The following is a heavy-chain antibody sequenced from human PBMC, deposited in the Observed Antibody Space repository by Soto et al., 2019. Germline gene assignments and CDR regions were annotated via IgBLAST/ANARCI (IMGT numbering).Heavy chain of an antibody. V-gene: IGHV4-31*03. CDR3: ARLSGSCPSWFDP. J-gene: IGHJ5*02. Sequence: QVQLQESGPGLVKPSQTLSLTCIVSGGSISSNDFYWSWIRQHPGKGLEWIGYIYYSGNTYYNPSLKSRFTILLHTSKNQFSLKGSAVTAAATAVYYCARLSGSCPSWFDPWGQGTLVTVSS. D-gene: IGHD6-13*01. CDR1: GGSISSNDFY. CDR2: IYYSGNT.